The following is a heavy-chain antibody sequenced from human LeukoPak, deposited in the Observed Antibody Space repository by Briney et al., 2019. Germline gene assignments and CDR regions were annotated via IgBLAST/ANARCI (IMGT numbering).Heavy chain of an antibody. V-gene: IGHV4-34*01. Sequence: ASETLSLTCAVYGGSFSGYYWSWNRQPAGKGLEWIGEINHSGRTIYNPSLKSGVTISVDTSKNQFSLNLSSVTAADTAVYYCARHSSGWSNWFDPWGKGTLVTVSS. CDR3: ARHSSGWSNWFDP. D-gene: IGHD6-19*01. CDR2: INHSGRT. J-gene: IGHJ5*02. CDR1: GGSFSGYY.